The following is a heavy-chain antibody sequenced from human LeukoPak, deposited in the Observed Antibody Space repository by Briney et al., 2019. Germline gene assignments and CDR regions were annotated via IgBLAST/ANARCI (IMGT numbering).Heavy chain of an antibody. D-gene: IGHD1/OR15-1a*01. CDR2: IYNGGST. J-gene: IGHJ4*02. CDR1: GFSVSGNY. CDR3: AKENTNAMDYFDY. V-gene: IGHV3-66*01. Sequence: GGSLRLSCAASGFSVSGNYMSWVRQAPGKGLEWVSVIYNGGSTYYADSVKGRFSISRDNSKNTVYLQMNSLRAEDTALYYCAKENTNAMDYFDYWGQGTLVTVSS.